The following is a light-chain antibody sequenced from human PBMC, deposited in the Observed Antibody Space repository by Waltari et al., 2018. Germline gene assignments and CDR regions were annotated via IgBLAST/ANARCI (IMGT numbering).Light chain of an antibody. Sequence: DIQLTQSPSSLSASVGDRVTITCRASQYISTYLNWYQQKPQRAPELLIYAVSSLQSWVPSRFSGDGSGTEFTLTISSVQSEDFATYYCQQSYTPPPLTFGGGTKVEIK. CDR3: QQSYTPPPLT. J-gene: IGKJ4*01. CDR1: QYISTY. CDR2: AVS. V-gene: IGKV1-39*01.